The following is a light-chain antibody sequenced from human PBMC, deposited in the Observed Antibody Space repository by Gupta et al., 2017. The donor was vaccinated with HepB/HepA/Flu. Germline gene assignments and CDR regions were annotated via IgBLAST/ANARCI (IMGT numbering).Light chain of an antibody. CDR3: QAWDSSTGGV. CDR2: QDR. Sequence: SYELTQPPSVSVSPGQTASISCSGDKLGDKYACWHQQKPGQSPVLVIYQDRKRPSGIPERFSGSNSGNTATLTISGTQAMDEADYYCQAWDSSTGGVFGGGTKLTVL. CDR1: KLGDKY. V-gene: IGLV3-1*01. J-gene: IGLJ2*01.